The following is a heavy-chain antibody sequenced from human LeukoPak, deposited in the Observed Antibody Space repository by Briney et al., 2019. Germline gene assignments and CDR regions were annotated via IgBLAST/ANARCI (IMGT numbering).Heavy chain of an antibody. CDR3: SKDRTTSGGAEGY. CDR1: GFTSSIYA. V-gene: IGHV3-23*01. Sequence: SGGSLRLSCASSGFTSSIYAMSWVRQASGKGLEWVSGISGSGGGTYYADSVKGRFTISRDNSKNTLYLQMNSLRAEDTAIYYCSKDRTTSGGAEGYWGQGTLVTVSA. CDR2: ISGSGGGT. J-gene: IGHJ4*02. D-gene: IGHD3-10*01.